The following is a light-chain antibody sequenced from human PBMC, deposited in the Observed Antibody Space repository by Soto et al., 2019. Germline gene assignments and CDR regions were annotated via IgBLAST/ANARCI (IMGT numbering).Light chain of an antibody. Sequence: DIQMTQSPSSLSASVGDRVTITCQASQDISNYLNWYQQKPGKAPKLLIYAASTLQPGVPSRFSGGGSGVDFTLTISSLQPEDVATYYCQKHNTVPLTFGPGTKVDIK. CDR1: QDISNY. J-gene: IGKJ3*01. V-gene: IGKV1-27*01. CDR3: QKHNTVPLT. CDR2: AAS.